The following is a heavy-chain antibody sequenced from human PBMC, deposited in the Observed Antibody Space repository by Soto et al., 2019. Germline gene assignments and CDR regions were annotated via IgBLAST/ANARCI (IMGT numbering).Heavy chain of an antibody. CDR1: GGTFGNYA. J-gene: IGHJ4*02. V-gene: IGHV1-69*01. Sequence: QLQLVQSGTEVKKPGSSVTVSCKASGGTFGNYAINWLRQAPGQGLQWMGDISPMFHKANYEQTFQGRVSNTALETSSTDYMGPRSLRSEDAALYGWAREVEVHPPAFCGWGQGTLVSVSS. D-gene: IGHD2-2*01. CDR2: ISPMFHKA. CDR3: AREVEVHPPAFCG.